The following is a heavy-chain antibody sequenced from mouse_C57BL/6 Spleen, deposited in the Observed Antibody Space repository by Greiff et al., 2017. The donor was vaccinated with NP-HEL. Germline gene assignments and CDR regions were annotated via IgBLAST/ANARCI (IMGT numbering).Heavy chain of an antibody. Sequence: QVQLQQSGAELARPGASVKLSCKASGYTFTSYGISWVKQRTGQGLEWIGEIYPRSGNTYYNEKFKGKATLTADKSSSTAYMELRSLTSEDSAVYFWARGTTVVATDAMDDWGQGTSVTVSS. V-gene: IGHV1-81*01. D-gene: IGHD1-1*01. CDR1: GYTFTSYG. CDR2: IYPRSGNT. J-gene: IGHJ4*01. CDR3: ARGTTVVATDAMDD.